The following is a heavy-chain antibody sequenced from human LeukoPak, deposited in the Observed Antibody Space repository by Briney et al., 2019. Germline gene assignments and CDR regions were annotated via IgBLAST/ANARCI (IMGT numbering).Heavy chain of an antibody. Sequence: PSQTLSLTCAVSGGSISSGGYSWSWIRQPPGKGLEWIGYIYHSGSTYYNPSLKSRVTISVDTSKNQFSLKLSSVTAADTAVYYCARGYWGGAFDIWGHGTMVTVSS. D-gene: IGHD2-8*02. CDR1: GGSISSGGYS. J-gene: IGHJ3*02. CDR3: ARGYWGGAFDI. V-gene: IGHV4-30-2*05. CDR2: IYHSGST.